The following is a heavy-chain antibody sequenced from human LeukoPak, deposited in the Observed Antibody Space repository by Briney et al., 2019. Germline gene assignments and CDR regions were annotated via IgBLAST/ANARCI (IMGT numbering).Heavy chain of an antibody. Sequence: ASVKVSCKVSGYTLTELSMHWVRQAPGKGLEWMGGFDPEDGETIYAQKFQGRLTMTEDTSTDTAYMELSSLRSEDTAVYYCATEQRLYDSSGIDALDIWAQGTMVTVSS. CDR3: ATEQRLYDSSGIDALDI. CDR2: FDPEDGET. V-gene: IGHV1-24*01. D-gene: IGHD3-22*01. J-gene: IGHJ3*02. CDR1: GYTLTELS.